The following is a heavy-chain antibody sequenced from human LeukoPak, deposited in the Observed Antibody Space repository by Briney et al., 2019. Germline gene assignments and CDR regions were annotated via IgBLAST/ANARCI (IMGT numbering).Heavy chain of an antibody. CDR1: GYTFTGYY. D-gene: IGHD4-17*01. CDR2: INPNSGGT. CDR3: ATYGDGVGY. J-gene: IGHJ4*02. V-gene: IGHV1-2*02. Sequence: EASVKVSCKASGYTFTGYYMHWVRQAPGQGLEWMGWINPNSGGTNYAQKFQGRVTMTEDTSTDTAYMELSSLRSEDTAVYYCATYGDGVGYWGQGTLVTVSS.